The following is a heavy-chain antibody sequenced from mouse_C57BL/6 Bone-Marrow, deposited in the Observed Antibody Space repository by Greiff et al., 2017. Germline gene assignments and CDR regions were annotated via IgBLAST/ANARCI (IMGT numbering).Heavy chain of an antibody. D-gene: IGHD2-4*01. V-gene: IGHV1-81*01. Sequence: QVQLKQSGAELARPGASVKLSCKASGYTFTSYGLSWVKQRTGQGLEWIGEIYPRSGNTYYNEKFKGKATLTADKSSSTAYMELRSLTSEDSAVYFCARYDYYYAMDYWGQGTSVTVSS. CDR2: IYPRSGNT. CDR1: GYTFTSYG. CDR3: ARYDYYYAMDY. J-gene: IGHJ4*01.